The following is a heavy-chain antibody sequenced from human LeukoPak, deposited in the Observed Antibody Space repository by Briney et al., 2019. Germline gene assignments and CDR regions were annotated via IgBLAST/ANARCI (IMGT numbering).Heavy chain of an antibody. Sequence: GGSLRLSCAASGFTFSSYGMHWVRQAPGEGLEWVAVISYDGSNKYYADSVKGRFTISRDNSKNTLYLQMNSLRAEDTAVYYCAKASREMATIPPFDYWGQGTLVTVSS. CDR1: GFTFSSYG. D-gene: IGHD5-24*01. CDR3: AKASREMATIPPFDY. J-gene: IGHJ4*02. V-gene: IGHV3-30*18. CDR2: ISYDGSNK.